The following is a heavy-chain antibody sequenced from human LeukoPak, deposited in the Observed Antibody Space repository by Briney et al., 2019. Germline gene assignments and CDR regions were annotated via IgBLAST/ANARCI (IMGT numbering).Heavy chain of an antibody. J-gene: IGHJ4*02. CDR2: IYYSGST. V-gene: IGHV4-39*01. CDR3: ASEESGGYNYGY. Sequence: GSLRLSCKASGFSFSNYYMNWVRQPPGKGLEWIGSIYYSGSTYYNPSLKSRVTISVDTSKNQFSLKLSSVTAADTAVYYCASEESGGYNYGYWGQRTLVTVSS. D-gene: IGHD5-24*01. CDR1: GFSFSNYY.